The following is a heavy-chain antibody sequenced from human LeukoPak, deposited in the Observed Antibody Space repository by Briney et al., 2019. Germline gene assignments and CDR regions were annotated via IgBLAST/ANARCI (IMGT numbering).Heavy chain of an antibody. CDR2: INWNGGST. J-gene: IGHJ4*02. CDR3: ARGDAKTVRQFDY. Sequence: GGSLRLSCAASGFTFDDYGMSWVRHAPGKGLEWVSGINWNGGSTGYADSVKGRFTISRDNAKNSLYLQMNSLRAEDTALYHCARGDAKTVRQFDYWGQGTLVTVSS. D-gene: IGHD4-17*01. CDR1: GFTFDDYG. V-gene: IGHV3-20*01.